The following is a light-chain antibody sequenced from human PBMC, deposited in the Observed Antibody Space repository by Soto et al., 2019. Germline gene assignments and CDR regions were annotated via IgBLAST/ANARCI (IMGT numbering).Light chain of an antibody. CDR3: FSYAGSSSFVL. Sequence: QSALTQPRSVSGSPGQSVTISCTGSSSDVGGYEYVSWYQQYPGKAPKLMTYDVSKRPSGVPDRFSGSKSGNTASLTISGLQAEDEAEYYCFSYAGSSSFVLFGGGTKLTVL. V-gene: IGLV2-11*01. CDR1: SSDVGGYEY. CDR2: DVS. J-gene: IGLJ2*01.